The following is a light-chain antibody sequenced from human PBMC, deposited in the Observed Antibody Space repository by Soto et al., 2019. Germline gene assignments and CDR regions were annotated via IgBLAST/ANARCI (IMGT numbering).Light chain of an antibody. CDR1: QSINSW. Sequence: DIQMTQSPSTLSASLGDRVTITCRASQSINSWLAWYQHKPGKAPKLLIYDASSLESGVPSRFSGSGSGTEFTLTISSLQPDDFATYYCQHYNSYSEAFGQGTKVDI. CDR3: QHYNSYSEA. V-gene: IGKV1-5*01. J-gene: IGKJ1*01. CDR2: DAS.